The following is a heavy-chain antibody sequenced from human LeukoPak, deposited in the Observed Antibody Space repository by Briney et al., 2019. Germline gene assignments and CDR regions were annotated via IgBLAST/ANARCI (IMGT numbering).Heavy chain of an antibody. D-gene: IGHD6-6*01. J-gene: IGHJ4*02. CDR2: IYYSGST. CDR1: GGSISSYY. Sequence: LETLSLTCTVSGGSISSYYWSWIRQPPGKGLEWIGYIYYSGSTNYNPSLKSRVTISVDTSKNQFSLKLSSVTAADTAVYYCAREVEQLGFDYWGQGTLVTVSS. CDR3: AREVEQLGFDY. V-gene: IGHV4-59*01.